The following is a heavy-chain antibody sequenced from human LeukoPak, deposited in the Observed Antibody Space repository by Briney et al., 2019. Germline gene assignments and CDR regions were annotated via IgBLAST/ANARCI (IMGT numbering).Heavy chain of an antibody. CDR2: TSHSGST. J-gene: IGHJ3*02. V-gene: IGHV4-59*01. Sequence: PSETLSLTCTVSGGSISSSYWSWIRQPPGRGLEWIGYTSHSGSTKYKPSLKSRVSISVDTSKNQFSLKLTSVTAVDTAMYYCARGYYDARGDSNPFDIWGQGTMVTVSS. D-gene: IGHD3-22*01. CDR3: ARGYYDARGDSNPFDI. CDR1: GGSISSSY.